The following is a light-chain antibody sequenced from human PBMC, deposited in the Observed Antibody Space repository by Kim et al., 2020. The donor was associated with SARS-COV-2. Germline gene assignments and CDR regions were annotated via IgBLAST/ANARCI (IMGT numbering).Light chain of an antibody. CDR3: CSYAGSYTWV. Sequence: QSALTQPRSVSGSPGQSVTISCTGTSSDVGGYKYVSWYQQHPGKAPELMIFDVSKRPSGVPDRFSGSKSGNTASLTISGLQAEDEADYYCCSYAGSYTWVFGGGTQLTVL. CDR1: SSDVGGYKY. CDR2: DVS. J-gene: IGLJ3*02. V-gene: IGLV2-11*01.